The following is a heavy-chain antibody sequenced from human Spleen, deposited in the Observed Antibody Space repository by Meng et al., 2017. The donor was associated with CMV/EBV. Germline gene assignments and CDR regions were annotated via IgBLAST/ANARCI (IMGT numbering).Heavy chain of an antibody. V-gene: IGHV1-2*02. CDR1: GYTFTGYY. Sequence: ASVKVSCKASGYTFTGYYIHWVRQAPGQGPEWMGWISPNSGGTNYIQKFQGRVTMTRDTSIDTAYTELKRLRSEDTAVYYCARTQVPAHTGSYRYYYFYAMDVWGQGTTVTVSS. CDR2: ISPNSGGT. CDR3: ARTQVPAHTGSYRYYYFYAMDV. D-gene: IGHD1-26*01. J-gene: IGHJ6*02.